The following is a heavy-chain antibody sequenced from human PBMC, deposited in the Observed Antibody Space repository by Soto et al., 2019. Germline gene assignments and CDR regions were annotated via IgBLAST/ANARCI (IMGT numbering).Heavy chain of an antibody. CDR2: INHSGST. D-gene: IGHD3-9*01. V-gene: IGHV4-34*01. J-gene: IGHJ6*03. Sequence: SETLSLTCAVYGGSFSGYYWSWIRQPPGKGLEWIGEINHSGSTNYNPSLKSRVTISVDTSKNQFSLKLSSVTAADTAVYYCARGTAYDILTGYRIYYYYYMDVWGKGTTVTVSS. CDR1: GGSFSGYY. CDR3: ARGTAYDILTGYRIYYYYYMDV.